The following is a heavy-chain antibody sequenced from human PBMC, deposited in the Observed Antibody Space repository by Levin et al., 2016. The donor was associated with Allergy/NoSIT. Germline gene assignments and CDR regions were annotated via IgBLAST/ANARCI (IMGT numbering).Heavy chain of an antibody. Sequence: GGSLRLSCAPSGFSFSGSWMDWLRQAPGKGLEWVANINPDGSRIYYVDSVKGRFTISRDNARNSLFLQMNTLRADDTAVYYCARGGVWSFDRWGQGTMVTVSS. CDR2: INPDGSRI. J-gene: IGHJ3*01. CDR1: GFSFSGSW. CDR3: ARGGVWSFDR. V-gene: IGHV3-7*05. D-gene: IGHD3-16*01.